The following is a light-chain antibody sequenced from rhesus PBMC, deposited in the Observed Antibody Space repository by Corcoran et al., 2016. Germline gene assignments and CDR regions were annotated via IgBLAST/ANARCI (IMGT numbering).Light chain of an antibody. CDR2: SAT. Sequence: DIQMTQSPSSVSASVGDRVTITCRASQGIRSSLAWYQQKPGKAPKLLIYSATTLQSGVPSRFSGSGSGTEFTLTISSLQPEDFATYYCQQYNTLPRTFGQGTKVEIK. CDR1: QGIRSS. V-gene: IGKV1-25*02. J-gene: IGKJ1*01. CDR3: QQYNTLPRT.